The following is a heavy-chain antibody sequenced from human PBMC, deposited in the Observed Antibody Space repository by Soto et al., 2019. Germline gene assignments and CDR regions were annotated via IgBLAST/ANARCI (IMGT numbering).Heavy chain of an antibody. CDR2: IIPIFGTA. D-gene: IGHD6-19*01. Sequence: QVQLVQSGAEVKKPGSSVKVSCKASGGTFSSYAISWVRQAPGQGLEWMGGIIPIFGTANYAQKFQGRVTITADESTRTAYLELSSLRSEDTAVYYCATLIAVAGPLTGTLDYWGKGTLVTVSS. V-gene: IGHV1-69*01. CDR1: GGTFSSYA. J-gene: IGHJ4*02. CDR3: ATLIAVAGPLTGTLDY.